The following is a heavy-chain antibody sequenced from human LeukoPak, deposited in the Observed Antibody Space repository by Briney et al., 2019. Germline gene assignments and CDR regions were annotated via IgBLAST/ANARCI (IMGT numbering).Heavy chain of an antibody. D-gene: IGHD1-1*01. J-gene: IGHJ4*02. Sequence: PGGSLRLSCAASGFTFSSYSMNWVRQAPGKGLEWVSYISSSSSTIYYADSVKGRFTISRDNAKNSLYLQMNSLRAEDTAVYYCARGATGTIDCWGQGTLVTVSS. V-gene: IGHV3-48*04. CDR3: ARGATGTIDC. CDR1: GFTFSSYS. CDR2: ISSSSSTI.